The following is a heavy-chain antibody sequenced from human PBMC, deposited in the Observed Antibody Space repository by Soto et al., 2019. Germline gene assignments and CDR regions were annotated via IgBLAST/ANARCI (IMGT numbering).Heavy chain of an antibody. CDR2: ISYDGSNK. V-gene: IGHV3-30-3*01. D-gene: IGHD2-15*01. CDR1: GFTFSSYA. Sequence: QVQLVESGGGVVQPGRSLRLSCAASGFTFSSYAMHWVRQAPGKGLEWVAVISYDGSNKYYADSVKGRFTISRDNSKNTLYLQMNSLRAEDTAVYYCSFHGRDGGTAFHIWGQGTMVTVSS. CDR3: SFHGRDGGTAFHI. J-gene: IGHJ3*02.